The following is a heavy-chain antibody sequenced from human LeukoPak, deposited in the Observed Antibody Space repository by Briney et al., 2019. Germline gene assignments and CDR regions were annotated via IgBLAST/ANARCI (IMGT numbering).Heavy chain of an antibody. CDR1: GFTFSSYE. J-gene: IGHJ4*02. D-gene: IGHD3-16*01. CDR2: ISSSGSTI. V-gene: IGHV3-48*03. CDR3: ARDWGGWTWYFDY. Sequence: GGSLRLSCAASGFTFSSYEMNWVRQAPGKGLEWVSYISSSGSTIYYADSVTGRFTISGDNAKNSLYLQMNSLRAEDTAVYYCARDWGGWTWYFDYWGQGTLVTVSS.